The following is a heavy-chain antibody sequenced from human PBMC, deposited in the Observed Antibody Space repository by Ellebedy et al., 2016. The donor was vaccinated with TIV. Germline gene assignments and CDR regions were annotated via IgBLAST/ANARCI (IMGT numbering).Heavy chain of an antibody. D-gene: IGHD3-10*01. J-gene: IGHJ6*02. V-gene: IGHV4-39*07. CDR1: GGSISSSSYY. CDR2: IYYGGST. CDR3: ARAEGSGSYSLPYYYGMDV. Sequence: SETLSLTCTVSGGSISSSSYYWGWIRQPPGKGLEWIGNIYYGGSTNYNPSLKSRVTISVDTSKNQFSLKLSSVTAADTAVYYCARAEGSGSYSLPYYYGMDVWGQGTTVTVSS.